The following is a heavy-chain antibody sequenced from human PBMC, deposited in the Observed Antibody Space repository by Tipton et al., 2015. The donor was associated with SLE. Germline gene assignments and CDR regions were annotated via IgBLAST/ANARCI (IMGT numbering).Heavy chain of an antibody. Sequence: LRLSCTVSGYSISSGYYWGWIRQPPGKGLEWIGEINHSGSTNYNPSLKSRVTISVDTSKNQFSLKLSSVTAADTAVYYCARARDYYYGMDVWGQGTTVTVSS. J-gene: IGHJ6*02. CDR2: INHSGST. CDR3: ARARDYYYGMDV. CDR1: GYSISSGYY. D-gene: IGHD3-10*01. V-gene: IGHV4-38-2*02.